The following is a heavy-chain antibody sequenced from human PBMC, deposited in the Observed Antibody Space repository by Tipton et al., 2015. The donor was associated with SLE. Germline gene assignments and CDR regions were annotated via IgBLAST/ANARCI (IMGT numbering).Heavy chain of an antibody. V-gene: IGHV4-59*01. Sequence: TLSLTCTVSGGSISSYYWSWIRQPPGKGLEWIGYIYYSGSTNYNPSLKSRVTISVDTSKNQFSLKLSSVTAADTAVYYCARAAAGGRGAFDIWGQGTMVTVSS. CDR3: ARAAAGGRGAFDI. J-gene: IGHJ3*02. CDR2: IYYSGST. CDR1: GGSISSYY. D-gene: IGHD3-16*01.